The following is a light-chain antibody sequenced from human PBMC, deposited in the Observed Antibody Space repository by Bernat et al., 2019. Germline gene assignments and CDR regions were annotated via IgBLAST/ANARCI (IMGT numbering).Light chain of an antibody. CDR2: EGS. CDR1: RSDVGSSYL. Sequence: QSALTQPASVSGSPGQSITISYTGTRSDVGSSYLVSWYQQHPGKAPKLIIYEGSKRPSGVANRFSGSKSGNTDSLTISGLQAEDEADYYCCSYAGISTVLFGGGTKLTVL. CDR3: CSYAGISTVL. V-gene: IGLV2-23*01. J-gene: IGLJ2*01.